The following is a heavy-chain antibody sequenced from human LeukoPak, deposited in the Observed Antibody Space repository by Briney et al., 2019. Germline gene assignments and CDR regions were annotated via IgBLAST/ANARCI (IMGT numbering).Heavy chain of an antibody. CDR2: IYTSGST. J-gene: IGHJ4*02. Sequence: PSGTLSLTCTVSGGSISSGSYYWSWIRQPAGKGLEWIGRIYTSGSTNYNPSLKSRVTISVDTSKNQFSLKLSSVTAADTAVYYCARSSGIAAWSYWGQGTLVTVSS. D-gene: IGHD6-13*01. V-gene: IGHV4-61*02. CDR3: ARSSGIAAWSY. CDR1: GGSISSGSYY.